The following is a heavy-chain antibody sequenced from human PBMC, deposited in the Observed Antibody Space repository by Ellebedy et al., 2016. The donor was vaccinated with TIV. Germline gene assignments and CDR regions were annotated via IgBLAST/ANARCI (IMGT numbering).Heavy chain of an antibody. CDR3: AKVGDYYDSSGYIEL. J-gene: IGHJ5*02. D-gene: IGHD3-22*01. CDR2: ISGSGGST. V-gene: IGHV3-23*01. CDR1: GFTFSSYA. Sequence: GGSLRLXCAASGFTFSSYAMSWVRQAPGKGLEWVSAISGSGGSTYYADSVKGRFTISRDNSKNTLYLQMNSLRAEDTAVYYCAKVGDYYDSSGYIELWGQGTLVTVSS.